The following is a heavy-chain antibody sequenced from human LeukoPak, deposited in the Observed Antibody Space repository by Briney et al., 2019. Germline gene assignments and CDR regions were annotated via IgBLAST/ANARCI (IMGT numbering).Heavy chain of an antibody. J-gene: IGHJ3*01. D-gene: IGHD3-10*01. V-gene: IGHV1-46*01. CDR2: INPSGGAT. Sequence: ASVKVSCKASGYIFTDYYIHWVRQAPGQGLEWMAIINPSGGATSSAQKFQGRVTMTRDTSTNTVYMELGSLRSEDTAVYYCTRYGSGAPDAFDVWGKGTMVTVSS. CDR1: GYIFTDYY. CDR3: TRYGSGAPDAFDV.